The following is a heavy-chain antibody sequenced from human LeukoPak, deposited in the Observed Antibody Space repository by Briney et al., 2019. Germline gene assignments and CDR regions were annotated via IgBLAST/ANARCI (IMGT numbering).Heavy chain of an antibody. Sequence: SETLSLTCTVSGGSISSSSYYWGWIRQPPGKGLEWIGSIYYSGSTYYNPSLKSRVTISVDTSKNQFSLKLSSVTDADTAVYYCARLTYYYDSRGLREDWGQGTLVTVSS. CDR3: ARLTYYYDSRGLRED. V-gene: IGHV4-39*07. D-gene: IGHD3-22*01. J-gene: IGHJ4*02. CDR2: IYYSGST. CDR1: GGSISSSSYY.